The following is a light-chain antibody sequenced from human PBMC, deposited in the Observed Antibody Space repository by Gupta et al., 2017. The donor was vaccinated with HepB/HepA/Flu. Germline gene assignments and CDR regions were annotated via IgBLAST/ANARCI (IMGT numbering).Light chain of an antibody. CDR1: MGALTSGHY. Sequence: QAVVTQEHSLTVSPGGTVTLPRVSSMGALTSGHYPYWFQQKPGQAPRTLIYDTSNKHSWTPARFSGSLLVGKAALTLSGSQPEDDAEYYCLLSYSGARSYVFGTGTKVTVL. CDR2: DTS. CDR3: LLSYSGARSYV. J-gene: IGLJ1*01. V-gene: IGLV7-46*01.